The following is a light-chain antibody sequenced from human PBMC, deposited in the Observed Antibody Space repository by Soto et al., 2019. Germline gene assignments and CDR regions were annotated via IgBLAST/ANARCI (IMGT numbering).Light chain of an antibody. CDR2: DAS. J-gene: IGKJ3*01. V-gene: IGKV1-9*01. CDR1: QVIRNN. CDR3: QHLDSYPFS. Sequence: DIQLTQSPAFLSASVGDRVTITCRASQVIRNNLAWYQQKPGKAPKLLIYDASTLQSGVPSVFSGSESGTEFTLIIDSLQPEDCAPYYCQHLDSYPFSFGPWTKVDVK.